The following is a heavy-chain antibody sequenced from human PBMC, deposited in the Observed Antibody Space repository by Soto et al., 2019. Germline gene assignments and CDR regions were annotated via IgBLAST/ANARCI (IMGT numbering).Heavy chain of an antibody. CDR1: GGTFSSYA. CDR2: IITIFGTA. D-gene: IGHD4-17*01. Sequence: SVKVSCKASGGTFSSYAISWVRQAPGQGLEWMGGIITIFGTANYAQKFQGRVTITADESTSTAYMELSSLRSEDTAVYYCARESVNYGDYGSDAFDIWGQGTMVTVSS. J-gene: IGHJ3*02. V-gene: IGHV1-69*13. CDR3: ARESVNYGDYGSDAFDI.